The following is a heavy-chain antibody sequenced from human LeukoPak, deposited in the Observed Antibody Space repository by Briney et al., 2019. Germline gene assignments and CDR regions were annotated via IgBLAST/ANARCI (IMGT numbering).Heavy chain of an antibody. V-gene: IGHV1-2*06. CDR1: GYTFTGYY. CDR3: ARDAENSGSYYFDY. Sequence: ASVKVSCKASGYTFTGYYMYWVRQAPGQGLEWMGRINPNSGGINYAQKFQGRVTMTRDTSISTVYMELSRLRSDDTAVYYCARDAENSGSYYFDYWGQGTRVTVSS. D-gene: IGHD1-26*01. CDR2: INPNSGGI. J-gene: IGHJ4*02.